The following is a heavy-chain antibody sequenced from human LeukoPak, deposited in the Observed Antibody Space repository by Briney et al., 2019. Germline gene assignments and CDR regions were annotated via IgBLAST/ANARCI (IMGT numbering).Heavy chain of an antibody. Sequence: GSLRLSCAASGFTFSSYWMSWVRPAPAKGLEWVANIKQDGSEKYYVDSVKGRFTISRDNAKNSLYLQMNSLRAEDTAVYYCTTVRGIGGYPFGYWGQGTLVTVSS. J-gene: IGHJ4*02. D-gene: IGHD3-16*01. CDR1: GFTFSSYW. V-gene: IGHV3-7*03. CDR3: TTVRGIGGYPFGY. CDR2: IKQDGSEK.